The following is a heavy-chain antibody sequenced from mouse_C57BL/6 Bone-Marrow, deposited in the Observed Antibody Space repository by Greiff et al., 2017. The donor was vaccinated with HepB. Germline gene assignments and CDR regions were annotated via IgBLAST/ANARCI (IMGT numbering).Heavy chain of an antibody. CDR1: GYTFTNYW. Sequence: VQGVESGAELVRPGTSVKMSCKASGYTFTNYWIGWAKQRPGHGLEWIGDIYPGGGYTNYNEKFKGKATLTADKSSSTAYMQFSSLTSEDSAIYYCARFYDYDYAMDYWGQGTSVTVSS. CDR2: IYPGGGYT. J-gene: IGHJ4*01. V-gene: IGHV1-63*01. CDR3: ARFYDYDYAMDY. D-gene: IGHD2-4*01.